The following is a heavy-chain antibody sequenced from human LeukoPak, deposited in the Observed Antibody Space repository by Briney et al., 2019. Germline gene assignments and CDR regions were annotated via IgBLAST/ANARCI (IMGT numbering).Heavy chain of an antibody. D-gene: IGHD3-22*01. CDR1: GYTFTNYG. Sequence: ASVKVSCKASGYTFTNYGITWVRQAPGQGLEWMGWISAYNGNTNYAQKLQGRVTMTTDTSTSTAYMELRSLRSDDTAVYYCARADYDSSGYYLYYFDYWGQGTLVTVSS. CDR2: ISAYNGNT. CDR3: ARADYDSSGYYLYYFDY. J-gene: IGHJ4*02. V-gene: IGHV1-18*01.